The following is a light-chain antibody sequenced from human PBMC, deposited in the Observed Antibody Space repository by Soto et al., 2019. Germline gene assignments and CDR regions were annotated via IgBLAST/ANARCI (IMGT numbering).Light chain of an antibody. CDR2: GNS. CDR3: QSYDSSLSGNVV. Sequence: QSVLTKPTSVSGAPGQRVTISCTGSSSNIGAGYDVHWYQQLPGPAPKLLIYGNSNRPSGVPDRFSGSKSGTSASLAITGLQAEDESDYYCQSYDSSLSGNVVFGGGTKLTVL. V-gene: IGLV1-40*01. CDR1: SSNIGAGYD. J-gene: IGLJ2*01.